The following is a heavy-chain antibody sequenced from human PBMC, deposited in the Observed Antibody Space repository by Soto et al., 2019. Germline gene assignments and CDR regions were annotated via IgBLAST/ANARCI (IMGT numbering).Heavy chain of an antibody. CDR1: GFTFSSYA. CDR3: AREQGLVYWGAFDI. D-gene: IGHD3-16*01. CDR2: ISYDGSNK. J-gene: IGHJ3*02. Sequence: QVQLVESGGGVVQPGRSLRLSCAASGFTFSSYAMHWVRQAPGKGLEWVAVISYDGSNKYYADSVKGRFTISRDNSKNTRYLQMNSLRAEDTAVYYCAREQGLVYWGAFDIWGQGTMVTVSS. V-gene: IGHV3-30-3*01.